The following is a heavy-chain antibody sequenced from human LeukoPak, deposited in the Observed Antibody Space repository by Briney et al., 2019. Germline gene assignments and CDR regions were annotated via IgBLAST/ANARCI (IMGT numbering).Heavy chain of an antibody. CDR1: GYTFTGHY. Sequence: ASVKVSCKASGYTFTGHYIHWVRQAPGQGLEWMGWINPNSGGTNYAQNFQGRVTMSRNTSISTAYMELSRLRSDDTAVYYCARDIKTAVGPNTFDPWGQGTLVIVSS. CDR3: ARDIKTAVGPNTFDP. CDR2: INPNSGGT. D-gene: IGHD1/OR15-1a*01. J-gene: IGHJ5*02. V-gene: IGHV1-2*02.